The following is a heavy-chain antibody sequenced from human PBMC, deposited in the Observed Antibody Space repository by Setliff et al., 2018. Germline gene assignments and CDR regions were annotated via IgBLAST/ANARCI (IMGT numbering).Heavy chain of an antibody. Sequence: SETLSLTCAVYGGSFSGYYWSWIRQPPGKRLEWIGEIIHSGSTNYNPSLKSRVTISMDTSKNQFSLKVPSVTTADTAVYYCARSFSRSGKFLLDYWGQGALVTVSS. D-gene: IGHD1-26*01. V-gene: IGHV4-34*12. CDR2: IIHSGST. CDR1: GGSFSGYY. J-gene: IGHJ4*02. CDR3: ARSFSRSGKFLLDY.